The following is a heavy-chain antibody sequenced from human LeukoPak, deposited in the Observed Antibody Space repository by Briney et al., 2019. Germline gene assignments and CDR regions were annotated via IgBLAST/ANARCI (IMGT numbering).Heavy chain of an antibody. CDR3: AKGGGSGWYGFFDY. D-gene: IGHD6-19*01. J-gene: IGHJ4*02. CDR1: GFTFSSYE. CDR2: IRYDGSNK. V-gene: IGHV3-30*02. Sequence: GGSLGLSCAASGFTFSSYEMNWVRQAPGKGLEWVTFIRYDGSNKYYADSVKGRFTISRDNSKNTLYLQMNSLRAEDTAVYNCAKGGGSGWYGFFDYWGQGTLVTVSS.